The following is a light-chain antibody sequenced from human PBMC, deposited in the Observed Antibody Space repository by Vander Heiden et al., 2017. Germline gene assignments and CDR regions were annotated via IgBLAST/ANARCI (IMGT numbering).Light chain of an antibody. CDR1: SSNIGKNY. J-gene: IGLJ1*01. Sequence: QSALTQPPSVSAAPGQKVTISCSGSSSNIGKNYVSWYQQVPGTAPKLLIYDNNKRPSGIPDRFSGSKSGTSATLSITGLQTEDEADYYCGTWDSSLSNAVFGTGTKVTDL. CDR3: GTWDSSLSNAV. V-gene: IGLV1-51*01. CDR2: DNN.